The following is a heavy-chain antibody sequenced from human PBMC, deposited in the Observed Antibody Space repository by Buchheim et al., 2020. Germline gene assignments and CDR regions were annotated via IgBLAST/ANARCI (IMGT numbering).Heavy chain of an antibody. CDR2: IYYSGST. CDR3: ARAVDLLRYFDWPAQFDY. Sequence: QVQLQESGPGLVKPSQTLSLTCTVSGGSISSGDYYWSWIRQPPGKGLEWIGYIYYSGSTYYNPSLKSRVTISVDTSKNQVSLKLSSVTAADTAVYYCARAVDLLRYFDWPAQFDYWGQGTL. CDR1: GGSISSGDYY. J-gene: IGHJ4*02. V-gene: IGHV4-30-4*01. D-gene: IGHD3-9*01.